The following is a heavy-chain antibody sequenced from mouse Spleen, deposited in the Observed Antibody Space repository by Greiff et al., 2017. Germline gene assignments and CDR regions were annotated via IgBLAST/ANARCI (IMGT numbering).Heavy chain of an antibody. CDR1: GFTFSDYG. CDR3: AREYYGSSWWYFDV. CDR2: ISSGSSTI. Sequence: EVKVVESGGGLVKPGGSLKLSCAASGFTFSDYGMHWVRQAPEKGLEWVAYISSGSSTIYYADTVKGRFTISRDNAKNTLFLQMTSLRSEDTAMYYCAREYYGSSWWYFDVWGTGTTVTVSS. D-gene: IGHD1-1*01. J-gene: IGHJ1*03. V-gene: IGHV5-17*01.